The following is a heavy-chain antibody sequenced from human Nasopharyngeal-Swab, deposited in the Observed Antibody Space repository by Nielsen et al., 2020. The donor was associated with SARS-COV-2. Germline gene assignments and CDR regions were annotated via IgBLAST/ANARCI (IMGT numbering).Heavy chain of an antibody. V-gene: IGHV4-38-2*02. Sequence: SETLSLTCTVSGYSISSGCYWGWIRQPPGKGLEWIGSIYHSGSTYYNPSLKSRVTISVDTSKNQFSLKLSSVTAADTAVYYCAREDYGDYYGMDVWGQGTTVTVSS. J-gene: IGHJ6*02. CDR3: AREDYGDYYGMDV. CDR1: GYSISSGCY. CDR2: IYHSGST. D-gene: IGHD4-17*01.